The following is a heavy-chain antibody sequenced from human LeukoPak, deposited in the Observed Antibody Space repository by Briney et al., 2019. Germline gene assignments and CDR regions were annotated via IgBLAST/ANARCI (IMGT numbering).Heavy chain of an antibody. J-gene: IGHJ4*02. Sequence: GGSLRLSCAASGFTFRTYGMHWVRQSPGRGLEWVSFIRYDGSNKYYADSVKGRFTISRDNSKNTLYLQMNSLRAEDTAVYYCAKDQDYYGSGSHDYWGQGTLVTVSS. CDR2: IRYDGSNK. CDR3: AKDQDYYGSGSHDY. CDR1: GFTFRTYG. D-gene: IGHD3-10*01. V-gene: IGHV3-30*02.